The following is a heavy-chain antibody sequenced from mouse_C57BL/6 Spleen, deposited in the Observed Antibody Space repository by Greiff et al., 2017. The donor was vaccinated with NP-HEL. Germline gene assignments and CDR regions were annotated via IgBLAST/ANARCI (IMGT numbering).Heavy chain of an antibody. J-gene: IGHJ4*01. V-gene: IGHV1-50*01. Sequence: QVQLQQPGAELVKPGASVKLSCKASGYTFTSYWMQWVKQRPGQGLEWIGEIDPSDSYTNYNQKFKGKATLTVDTSSSTAYMQLSSLTSEDSAVYYCGRRGYGVSGYAMDYWGQGTSVTVSS. CDR3: GRRGYGVSGYAMDY. CDR2: IDPSDSYT. D-gene: IGHD1-3*01. CDR1: GYTFTSYW.